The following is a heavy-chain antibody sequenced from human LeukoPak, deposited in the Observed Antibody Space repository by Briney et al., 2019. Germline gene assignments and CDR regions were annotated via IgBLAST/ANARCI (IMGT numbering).Heavy chain of an antibody. Sequence: PSETLSLTCAVYGGSFSGYYWSWIRQPPGKGLEWIGEINHSGSTNYNPSLKSRVTISVDTSKNQFSLKLSSVTAADTAVYYCARGRGEAGYYYYGMDVWGQGTTVTVSS. CDR2: INHSGST. D-gene: IGHD3-16*01. V-gene: IGHV4-34*01. CDR1: GGSFSGYY. J-gene: IGHJ6*02. CDR3: ARGRGEAGYYYYGMDV.